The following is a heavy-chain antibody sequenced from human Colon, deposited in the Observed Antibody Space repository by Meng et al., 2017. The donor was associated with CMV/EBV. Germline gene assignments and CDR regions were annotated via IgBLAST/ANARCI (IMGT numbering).Heavy chain of an antibody. D-gene: IGHD2-2*01. CDR2: ISSDSKYI. CDR3: VKLGYCRRPSCQKSYFYGLDV. V-gene: IGHV3-21*01. Sequence: GGSLRLSCEASGFIFSDSTMNWVRQAPGEGLEGVAFISSDSKYIYYSDSVKGRFTISRDNSEQSVYLHMTSVRADDTAVYYCVKLGYCRRPSCQKSYFYGLDVWGQGTTVPVSS. J-gene: IGHJ6*02. CDR1: GFIFSDST.